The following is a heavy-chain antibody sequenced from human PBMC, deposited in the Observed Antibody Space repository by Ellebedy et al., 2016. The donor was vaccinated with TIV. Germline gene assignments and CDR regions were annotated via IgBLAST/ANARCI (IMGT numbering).Heavy chain of an antibody. CDR1: AGTFTSSA. Sequence: AASVKVSCKASAGTFTSSAINWVRQAPGQGLEWMGGIIPIFRTPTYAQTFQGRVTITADESTSTVSVEVSSLTCEDTSVYYCARDSYGLGSYANWGQGTLVTVSS. CDR2: IIPIFRTP. D-gene: IGHD3-10*01. V-gene: IGHV1-69*13. CDR3: ARDSYGLGSYAN. J-gene: IGHJ4*01.